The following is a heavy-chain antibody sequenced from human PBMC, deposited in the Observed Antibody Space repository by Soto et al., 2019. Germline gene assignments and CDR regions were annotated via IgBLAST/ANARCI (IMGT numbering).Heavy chain of an antibody. V-gene: IGHV4-4*07. J-gene: IGHJ5*02. D-gene: IGHD6-13*01. CDR3: ARSSWDSSSWNWFDP. CDR2: IYTSGST. CDR1: GGSISSYY. Sequence: PSETLSLTCTVSGGSISSYYWSWIRQPAGKGLEWIGRIYTSGSTNYNPSLKSRVTMSVDTSKNQFSLKLSSVTAADTAVYYCARSSWDSSSWNWFDPWGQGTLVTVSS.